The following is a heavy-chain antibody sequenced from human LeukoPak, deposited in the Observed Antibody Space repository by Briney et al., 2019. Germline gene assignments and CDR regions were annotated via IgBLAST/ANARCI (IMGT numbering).Heavy chain of an antibody. CDR3: ARVTAHCSSISCYSQPPAEYFQH. D-gene: IGHD2-2*02. CDR2: IYYSGST. V-gene: IGHV4-39*01. J-gene: IGHJ1*01. CDR1: GGSISSSSYY. Sequence: SETLSLTCTVSGGSISSSSYYWGWIRQPPGKGLEWIGSIYYSGSTYYNPSLKSRVTISVDTSKNQFSLKLCSVTAADTAVYYCARVTAHCSSISCYSQPPAEYFQHWGQGTLVTVSS.